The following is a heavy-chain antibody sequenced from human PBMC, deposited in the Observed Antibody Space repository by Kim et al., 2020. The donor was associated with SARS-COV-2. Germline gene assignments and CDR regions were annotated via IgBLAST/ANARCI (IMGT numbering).Heavy chain of an antibody. J-gene: IGHJ4*02. Sequence: SQTLSLTCAISGDSVSSNSVAWNWIRQSPSRGLEWLGRTYYRSKWYNEYAVSVESRITINPDTSKNHFSLQLNSVTPEDTAVYYCARVHSSTWKIDYWGQGTLVTVSS. CDR2: TYYRSKWYN. CDR3: ARVHSSTWKIDY. D-gene: IGHD2-2*01. V-gene: IGHV6-1*01. CDR1: GDSVSSNSVA.